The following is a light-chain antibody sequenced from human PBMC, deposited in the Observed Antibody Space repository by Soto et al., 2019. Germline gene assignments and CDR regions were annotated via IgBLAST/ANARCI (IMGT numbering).Light chain of an antibody. CDR1: QSISSW. Sequence: DIQMTLSPATLSATVGDRVTIPCRASQSISSWLAWYQQKPGKAPKLLIYDASSLESGVPSRFSGSGSGTDFTLTISRLEPEDFTVYYCQQYGSSALTSGGGTKADIK. J-gene: IGKJ4*01. V-gene: IGKV1-5*01. CDR3: QQYGSSALT. CDR2: DAS.